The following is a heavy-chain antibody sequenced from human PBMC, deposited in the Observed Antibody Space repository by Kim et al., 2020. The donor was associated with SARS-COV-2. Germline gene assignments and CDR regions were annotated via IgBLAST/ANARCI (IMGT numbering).Heavy chain of an antibody. Sequence: GGSLRLSCAASGFTFSSYSMNWVRQAPGKGLEWVSSISSSSSYIYYADSVKGRFTISRDNAKNSLYLQMNSLRAEDTAVYYCAREGSCSGGSCYDRNYYYYGMDVWGQGTTVTVSS. CDR3: AREGSCSGGSCYDRNYYYYGMDV. CDR1: GFTFSSYS. V-gene: IGHV3-21*01. D-gene: IGHD2-15*01. CDR2: ISSSSSYI. J-gene: IGHJ6*02.